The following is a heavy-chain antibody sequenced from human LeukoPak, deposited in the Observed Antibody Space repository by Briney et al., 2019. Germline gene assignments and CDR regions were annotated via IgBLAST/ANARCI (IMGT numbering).Heavy chain of an antibody. J-gene: IGHJ6*03. D-gene: IGHD2-2*01. CDR1: GYTFTSYY. CDR2: INPSGGST. CDR3: ARDRVVVVPAAKRYYMDA. V-gene: IGHV1-46*03. Sequence: ASVKVSCKAFGYTFTSYYMHWVRQAPGQGLEWMGIINPSGGSTSYAQKFQGRVTMTRDTSTSTVYMELSSLRSEDTAVYYCARDRVVVVPAAKRYYMDAWGKGTTVTVSS.